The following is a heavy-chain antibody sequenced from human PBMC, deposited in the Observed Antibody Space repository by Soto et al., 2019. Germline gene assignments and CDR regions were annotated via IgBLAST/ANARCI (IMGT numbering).Heavy chain of an antibody. J-gene: IGHJ4*02. V-gene: IGHV4-31*01. CDR2: IYYSGST. Sequence: SETLSLTCTVSGGSISSGGYYWSWIRQHPGKGLEWIGYIYYSGSTYYNTSLKSLVNLLVDTSKKQFSLKLSSVTAADTAVYYCAREGRIAAAGGVDYWGQGTLVTVSS. CDR3: AREGRIAAAGGVDY. CDR1: GGSISSGGYY. D-gene: IGHD6-13*01.